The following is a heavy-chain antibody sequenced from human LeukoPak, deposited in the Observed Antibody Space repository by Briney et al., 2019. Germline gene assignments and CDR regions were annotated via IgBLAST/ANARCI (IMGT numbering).Heavy chain of an antibody. CDR2: IYTSGST. J-gene: IGHJ5*02. CDR1: GGSISSGSYD. Sequence: KSSQTLSLTCTVSGGSISSGSYDWSWIRQPAGKGLEWIGRIYTSGSTSYNPSLKSRVTISVDTSKNQFSLKLSSVTAADTAVYYCAIGHYDSSGYPDWFDPWGQGTLVTVSS. V-gene: IGHV4-61*02. D-gene: IGHD3-22*01. CDR3: AIGHYDSSGYPDWFDP.